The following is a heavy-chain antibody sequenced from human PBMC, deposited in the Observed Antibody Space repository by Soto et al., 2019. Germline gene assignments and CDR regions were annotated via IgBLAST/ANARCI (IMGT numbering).Heavy chain of an antibody. Sequence: GESLKISCKGSGYSFTTYWIGWVRQMPGKGLEWMGIIYPGDSDIRYSPSFQGQVTISADKSITTAYLQWSSLKASDTAMYYCARQELGVGPVYWGQGTLVTVYS. V-gene: IGHV5-51*01. CDR1: GYSFTTYW. CDR3: ARQELGVGPVY. D-gene: IGHD3-16*01. J-gene: IGHJ4*02. CDR2: IYPGDSDI.